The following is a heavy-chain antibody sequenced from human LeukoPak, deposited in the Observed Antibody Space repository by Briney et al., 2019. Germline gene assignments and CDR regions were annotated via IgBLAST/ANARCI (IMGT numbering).Heavy chain of an antibody. J-gene: IGHJ4*02. V-gene: IGHV4-59*01. D-gene: IGHD1-1*01. Sequence: SETLSLTCTVSGDSISSYYWSWIRQPPGKGLEWIGYIYYSGSTNYNPSLKSRVTISVDTSKNQFSLKLSSVTAADTAVYYCARDVGTGTPDYWGQGTLVTVSS. CDR2: IYYSGST. CDR1: GDSISSYY. CDR3: ARDVGTGTPDY.